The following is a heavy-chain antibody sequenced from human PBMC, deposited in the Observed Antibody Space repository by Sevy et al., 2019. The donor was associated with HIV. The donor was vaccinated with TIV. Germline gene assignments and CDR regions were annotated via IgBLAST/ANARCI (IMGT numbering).Heavy chain of an antibody. CDR3: AKDRLGSGWYWVY. CDR2: ISGSGGST. J-gene: IGHJ4*02. V-gene: IGHV3-23*01. Sequence: GGSLRLSCAASGFTFGSYAMSWVRQAPGKGLEWVSAISGSGGSTYYADSVKGRFTISRDNSKNTLYLQMNSLRAEDTAVYYCAKDRLGSGWYWVYWGQGTLVTVSS. D-gene: IGHD6-19*01. CDR1: GFTFGSYA.